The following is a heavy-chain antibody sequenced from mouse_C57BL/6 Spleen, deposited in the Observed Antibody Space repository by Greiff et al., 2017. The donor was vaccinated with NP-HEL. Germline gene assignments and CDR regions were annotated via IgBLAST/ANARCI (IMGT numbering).Heavy chain of an antibody. Sequence: VQLQQPGAELVRPGSSVKLSCKASGYTFTSYWMDWVKQRPGHGLEWIGNIYPSDSETHYNQKFKDKATLTVDKSSSTAYMQLSSLTSEDSAVYYCARESSGYPFFDYWGQGTTLTVSS. CDR1: GYTFTSYW. CDR3: ARESSGYPFFDY. J-gene: IGHJ2*01. D-gene: IGHD3-2*02. CDR2: IYPSDSET. V-gene: IGHV1-61*01.